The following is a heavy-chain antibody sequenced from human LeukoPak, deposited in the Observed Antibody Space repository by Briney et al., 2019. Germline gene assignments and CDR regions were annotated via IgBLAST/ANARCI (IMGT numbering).Heavy chain of an antibody. V-gene: IGHV4-39*02. CDR2: IYYSGST. Sequence: SETLSLTCTVSGGSISGSSYYWGWIRQPPGKGLEWIGTIYYSGSTYYNPSLKSRVTISVDTSKSQFSLKLSSVTAADTAVYYCARDGYNPIDYWGHGPWSPSPQ. CDR1: GGSISGSSYY. J-gene: IGHJ4*01. D-gene: IGHD5-24*01. CDR3: ARDGYNPIDY.